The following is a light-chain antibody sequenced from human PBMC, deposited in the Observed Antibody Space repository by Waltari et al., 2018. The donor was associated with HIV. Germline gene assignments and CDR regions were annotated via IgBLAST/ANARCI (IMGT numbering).Light chain of an antibody. CDR2: WAS. CDR3: QQYYSTPPT. J-gene: IGKJ2*01. V-gene: IGKV4-1*01. CDR1: QNLFYSSNNKNY. Sequence: DIVMTQSPDSLAVSLGGRTTINCKSSQNLFYSSNNKNYLAWYQHKPGQPPKLLFYWASTRESGVPDRFSGSGSVTNFTLTISSLQADDVAVYFCQQYYSTPPTFGQGTKLEI.